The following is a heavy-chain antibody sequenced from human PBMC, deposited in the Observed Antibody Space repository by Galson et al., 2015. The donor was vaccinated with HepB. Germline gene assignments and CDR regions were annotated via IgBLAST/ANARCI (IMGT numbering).Heavy chain of an antibody. CDR2: IWYDGSNE. J-gene: IGHJ4*02. Sequence: SLRLSCAASGFTFSSYGMHWVRQAPGRGLEWVAVIWYDGSNEFYADSVKGRFTISRDNSKNTLYLQMNSLRAEDTAVYYCARDPPIYKYCGGDCYGGYFDYWGQGTLVTVSS. CDR3: ARDPPIYKYCGGDCYGGYFDY. V-gene: IGHV3-33*01. CDR1: GFTFSSYG. D-gene: IGHD2-21*02.